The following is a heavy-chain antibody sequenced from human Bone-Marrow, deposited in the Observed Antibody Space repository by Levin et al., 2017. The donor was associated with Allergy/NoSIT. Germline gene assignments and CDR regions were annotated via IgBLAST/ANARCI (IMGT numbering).Heavy chain of an antibody. V-gene: IGHV4-34*01. J-gene: IGHJ4*02. D-gene: IGHD3-3*01. CDR1: GWSFSGYY. CDR2: ISQTGIT. Sequence: ESLKISCAVYGWSFSGYYWSWIRQPPGKGLEWIGEISQTGITNYNPSLKSRVTMSVDTSKNQFSLNLTSVTAADTAVDYCARGFWNGVYACGVDHWSQGTLVTVSS. CDR3: ARGFWNGVYACGVDH.